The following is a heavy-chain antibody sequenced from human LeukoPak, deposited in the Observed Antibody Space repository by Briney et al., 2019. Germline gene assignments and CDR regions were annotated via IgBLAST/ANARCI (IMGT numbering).Heavy chain of an antibody. V-gene: IGHV3-21*01. D-gene: IGHD3-16*01. CDR2: ISSSSSYI. Sequence: GGSLRLSCAASGFTFSSYSMNWVRQAPGKGLEWVSSISSSSSYIYYADSVKGRFTISRDNAKNSLYLQMNSLRAEDTAVYHCASLNLRSSWGYYMDVWGKGTTVTVSS. J-gene: IGHJ6*03. CDR3: ASLNLRSSWGYYMDV. CDR1: GFTFSSYS.